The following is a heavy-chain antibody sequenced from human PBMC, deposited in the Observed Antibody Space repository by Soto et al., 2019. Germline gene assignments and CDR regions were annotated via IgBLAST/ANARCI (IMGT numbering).Heavy chain of an antibody. J-gene: IGHJ4*02. D-gene: IGHD1-1*01. V-gene: IGHV4-39*01. CDR2: IYYSGST. CDR1: CGSISSSSYY. Sequence: SETLSLTCTVSCGSISSSSYYWGWIRQPPGKGLEWIGSIYYSGSTYYNPSLKSRVTISVDTSKNQFSLKLSSVTAADTAVYYCARRIGKQYCFDYWGQGTLVTVSS. CDR3: ARRIGKQYCFDY.